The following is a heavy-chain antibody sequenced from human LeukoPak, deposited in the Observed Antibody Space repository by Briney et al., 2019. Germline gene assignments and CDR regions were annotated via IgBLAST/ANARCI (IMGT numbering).Heavy chain of an antibody. J-gene: IGHJ3*02. CDR3: ARASIYYYDSSGWGAFDI. Sequence: PGGSLRLSCAASGFTFRNYLMNWVRQAPGKGLEWVSYISSSSSTIYYADSVKGRFTISRDNAKNSLYLQMNSLREDTAVYYCARASIYYYDSSGWGAFDIWGQGTMVTVSS. CDR1: GFTFRNYL. CDR2: ISSSSSTI. D-gene: IGHD3-22*01. V-gene: IGHV3-48*04.